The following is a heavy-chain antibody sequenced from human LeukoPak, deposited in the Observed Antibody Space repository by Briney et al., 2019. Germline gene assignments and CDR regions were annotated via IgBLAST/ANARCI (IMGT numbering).Heavy chain of an antibody. Sequence: SEALSLTCTVSGVSISSYYWSWIRQPPGKGLEWIGYIYYSGSTNYSPSLKSRVTISLDTSKNQFSLKLSSVTAADTAVYYCARGRLASSGWYSSPLADVWGQGTTVTVSS. V-gene: IGHV4-59*01. D-gene: IGHD6-19*01. J-gene: IGHJ6*02. CDR2: IYYSGST. CDR3: ARGRLASSGWYSSPLADV. CDR1: GVSISSYY.